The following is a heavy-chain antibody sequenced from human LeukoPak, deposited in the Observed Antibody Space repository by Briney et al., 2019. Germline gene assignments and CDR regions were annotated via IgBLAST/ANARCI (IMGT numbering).Heavy chain of an antibody. CDR3: IGGNKDSSAHY. CDR2: IRSKANSYAT. Sequence: GGSLRLSCAASGFTFSGSAMHWVRQASGKGLEWVGRIRSKANSYATAYAASVKGRFTISRDDSKNTAYLQMNSLKTEDTAVYYCIGGNKDSSAHYWGQGTLVTVSS. J-gene: IGHJ4*02. D-gene: IGHD4-23*01. V-gene: IGHV3-73*01. CDR1: GFTFSGSA.